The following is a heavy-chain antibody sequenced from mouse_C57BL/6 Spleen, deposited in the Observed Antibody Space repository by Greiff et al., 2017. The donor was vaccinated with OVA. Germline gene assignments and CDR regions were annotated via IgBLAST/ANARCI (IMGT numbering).Heavy chain of an antibody. CDR1: GYTFTSYW. CDR2: IDPSDSET. Sequence: QVQLQQPGAELVRPGSSVKLSCKASGYTFTSYWMHWVKQRPVQGLEWIGNIDPSDSETHYNQKFKDKATLTVDKSSSTAYMQLRSLTSEDSAVYYFAREDYGGYPMDSWGQGPSAPVSS. D-gene: IGHD2-4*01. V-gene: IGHV1-52*01. J-gene: IGHJ4*01. CDR3: AREDYGGYPMDS.